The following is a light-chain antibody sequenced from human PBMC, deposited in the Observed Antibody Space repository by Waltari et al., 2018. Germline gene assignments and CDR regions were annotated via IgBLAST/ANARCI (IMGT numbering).Light chain of an antibody. CDR3: SSYAGSSKGV. CDR2: AVS. CDR1: SSAVGYNNR. V-gene: IGLV2-23*02. Sequence: QSALPPPAPVSGSPGQSITISFTVTSSAVGYNNRICWSQQHPGKAPKLMIYAVSKRPSGVSDRFSGSKSGDMASLTISGLQPEDEAEYFCSSYAGSSKGVFGGGTKVTVL. J-gene: IGLJ2*01.